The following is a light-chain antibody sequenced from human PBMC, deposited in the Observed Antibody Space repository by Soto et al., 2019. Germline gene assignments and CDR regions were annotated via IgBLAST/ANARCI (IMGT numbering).Light chain of an antibody. CDR2: DNN. V-gene: IGLV1-51*01. Sequence: QSFLTQPPSVSAAPGQKVTISCAGSSSNIGNNYVSWYQQLPGTAPKLLIYDNNKRPSGIPDRFSGSKSGTSATLGITGLQTGDEADYYCGTWDSSLSVLYVFGTGTKVTVL. CDR3: GTWDSSLSVLYV. CDR1: SSNIGNNY. J-gene: IGLJ1*01.